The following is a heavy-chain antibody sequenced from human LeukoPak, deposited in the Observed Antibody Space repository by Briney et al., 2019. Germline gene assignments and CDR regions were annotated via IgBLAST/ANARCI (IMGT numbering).Heavy chain of an antibody. J-gene: IGHJ4*02. CDR1: GFTFSSYA. Sequence: GGSLRLSCAASGFTFSSYAMSWVRQPPGKGLEWVSAISGSGGSTYYADSVKGRFTISRDNSKNTLYLQTNSLRAEDTAVYYCARDTAAFPYCFDYWGQGTLVSVSS. CDR2: ISGSGGST. CDR3: ARDTAAFPYCFDY. V-gene: IGHV3-23*01. D-gene: IGHD4-17*01.